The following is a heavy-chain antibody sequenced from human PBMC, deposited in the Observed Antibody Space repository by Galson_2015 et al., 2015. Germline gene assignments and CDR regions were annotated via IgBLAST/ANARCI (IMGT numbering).Heavy chain of an antibody. CDR2: ISGSGGGT. CDR3: ANSGSGSGLYYYYMDV. D-gene: IGHD3-10*01. Sequence: SLRLSCAASGFTFSSYAMSWLRQAPGKGLEWVSAISGSGGGTYYADSVKGRFTISRDNSKNTLYLQMSGLRAEDTAVYYCANSGSGSGLYYYYMDVWGKGTTVTVSS. CDR1: GFTFSSYA. J-gene: IGHJ6*03. V-gene: IGHV3-23*01.